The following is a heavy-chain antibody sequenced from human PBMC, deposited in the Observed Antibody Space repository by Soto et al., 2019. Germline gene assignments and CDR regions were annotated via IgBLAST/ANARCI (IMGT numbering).Heavy chain of an antibody. D-gene: IGHD5-12*01. CDR3: ARDNMATFDYHYYGMDV. CDR2: VHFSGGT. CDR1: GGSVSGGSYQ. J-gene: IGHJ6*02. Sequence: QVQLRESGPGLAKPSETLSLTCSVSGGSVSGGSYQWTWIRQAPGKGLEWIGYVHFSGGTNYNPSLESRVTISIDTSRDQFSLKLTSLTAADTAVYFCARDNMATFDYHYYGMDVWGQGTTVTVSS. V-gene: IGHV4-61*01.